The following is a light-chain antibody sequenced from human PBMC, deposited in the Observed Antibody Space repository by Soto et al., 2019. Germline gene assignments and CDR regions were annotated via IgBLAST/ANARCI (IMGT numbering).Light chain of an antibody. CDR1: ISNIGSNY. CDR3: AAWDDTVRNDV. Sequence: QSVLTQPPSVSGTPGQRVTISCSGRISNIGSNYVSWFQQLPGTAPKVLRRRNNQRPSGVPDRCSGSKSGTSASLAISGLRSEDEAEYYCAAWDDTVRNDVFGTGTKVTVL. CDR2: RNN. J-gene: IGLJ1*01. V-gene: IGLV1-47*01.